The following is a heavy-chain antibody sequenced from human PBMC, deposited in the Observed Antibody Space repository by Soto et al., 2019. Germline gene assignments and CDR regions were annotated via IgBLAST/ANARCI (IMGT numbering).Heavy chain of an antibody. CDR2: IILIFGTA. CDR1: GGTFSSYA. J-gene: IGHJ5*02. V-gene: IGHV1-69*12. D-gene: IGHD5-12*01. Sequence: QVQLVQSGAEVKKPGSSVKVSCKASGGTFSSYAISWVRQAPGQGLEWMGGIILIFGTANYAQKFHGRVTLTADESTSTANMELSSLRSEDTAVYYCARDGGMATSPPWFDPWGQGTLVTVSS. CDR3: ARDGGMATSPPWFDP.